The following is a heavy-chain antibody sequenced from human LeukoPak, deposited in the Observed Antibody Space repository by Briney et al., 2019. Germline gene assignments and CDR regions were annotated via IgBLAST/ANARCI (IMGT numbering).Heavy chain of an antibody. CDR2: ISYDGSNK. CDR3: AKDRSSHYYYGMDV. J-gene: IGHJ6*02. V-gene: IGHV3-30*18. Sequence: PGRSLRLSCAASGFTFSSYGMHWVRQAPGKGLEWVAVISYDGSNKYYADSVKGRFTISRDNSKNTLYPQMNSLRAEDTAVYYCAKDRSSHYYYGMDVWGQGTTVTVSS. CDR1: GFTFSSYG.